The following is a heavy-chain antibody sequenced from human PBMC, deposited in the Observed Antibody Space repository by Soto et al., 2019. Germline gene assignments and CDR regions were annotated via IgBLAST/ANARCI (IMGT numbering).Heavy chain of an antibody. Sequence: GEALXISCKGSGYSFTSYWIGWVRQMPGKGLEWMGIIYPGDSDTRYSPSFQGQVTISADKSISTAYLQWSSLKASDTAMYYCARHVPSLDSYCYMDVSGKGTTVTVSS. CDR1: GYSFTSYW. V-gene: IGHV5-51*01. CDR2: IYPGDSDT. J-gene: IGHJ6*03. CDR3: ARHVPSLDSYCYMDV.